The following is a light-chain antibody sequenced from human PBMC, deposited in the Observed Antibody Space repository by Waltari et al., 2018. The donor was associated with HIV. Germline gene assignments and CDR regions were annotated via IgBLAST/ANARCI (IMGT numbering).Light chain of an antibody. CDR3: QQYHTFPLT. V-gene: IGKV1-5*03. Sequence: DVQMSQSLSALSASVGDRVAITCRASQNINPWLAWYQQKPGKAPKLLIYRASTLESGVPSRFSGSGSGTEFTLTINNLQPDDFATFFCQQYHTFPLTFGGGTKVE. CDR1: QNINPW. CDR2: RAS. J-gene: IGKJ4*01.